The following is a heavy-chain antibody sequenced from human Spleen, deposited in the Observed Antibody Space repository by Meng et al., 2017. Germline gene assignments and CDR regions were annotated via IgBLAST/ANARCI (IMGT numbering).Heavy chain of an antibody. CDR3: ARHTSPCQWLLYFYY. CDR1: GFTFSSYA. Sequence: GESLKISCAASGFTFSSYAMHWVRQAPGKGLEWVAVISYDGSNKYYADSVKGRFTISRDNSKNTLYLQMNSLRAEDTAVYYCARHTSPCQWLLYFYYWGQGTLVTVSS. D-gene: IGHD6-19*01. J-gene: IGHJ4*02. CDR2: ISYDGSNK. V-gene: IGHV3-30*04.